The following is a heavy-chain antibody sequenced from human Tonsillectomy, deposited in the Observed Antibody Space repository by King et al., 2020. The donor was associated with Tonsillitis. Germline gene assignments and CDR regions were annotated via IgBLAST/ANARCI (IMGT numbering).Heavy chain of an antibody. J-gene: IGHJ3*02. V-gene: IGHV3-9*01. CDR3: AKENMIWGPHGANAFDI. D-gene: IGHD7-27*01. CDR1: GFTFDDYA. Sequence: VQLVESGGGLVQPGRSLRLSCGASGFTFDDYAIHWVRQVPGKGLEWVSSISWNGGTIAYADSVQGRFTVSRDNAKNSLYLQMNSLRAEDTALYYCAKENMIWGPHGANAFDIWGQGTMVTVSS. CDR2: ISWNGGTI.